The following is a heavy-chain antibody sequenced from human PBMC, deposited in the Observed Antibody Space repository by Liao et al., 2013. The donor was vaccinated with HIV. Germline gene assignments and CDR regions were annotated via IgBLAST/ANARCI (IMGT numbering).Heavy chain of an antibody. CDR3: ARGYDYYDSGGYYYQGNAFDI. Sequence: QVQLQESGPGLVKPSETLSLTCTVSGGSISNYYWGWIRQPPGKGLEWIGCVYYSGSTNYNPSLKSRVTISVDTSKTQFSLKLSSVTAADTAVYYCARGYDYYDSGGYYYQGNAFDIWGQGTMVTVSS. D-gene: IGHD3-22*01. CDR2: VYYSGST. V-gene: IGHV4-59*01. CDR1: GGSISNYY. J-gene: IGHJ3*02.